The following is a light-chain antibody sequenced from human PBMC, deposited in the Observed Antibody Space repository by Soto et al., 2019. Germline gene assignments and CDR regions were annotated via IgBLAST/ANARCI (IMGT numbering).Light chain of an antibody. CDR1: QSITNY. Sequence: PSSLSASVGDRVTITCRASQSITNYLNWYQQKPGKAPKLLMYAISTLQSGVPSRFGGSGSGTEFTLTISSLQPDDFATYYCQQSYSTPYTFGQGTKVDIK. CDR3: QQSYSTPYT. J-gene: IGKJ2*01. V-gene: IGKV1-39*01. CDR2: AIS.